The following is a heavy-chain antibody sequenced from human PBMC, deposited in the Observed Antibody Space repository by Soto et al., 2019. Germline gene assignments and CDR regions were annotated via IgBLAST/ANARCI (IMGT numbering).Heavy chain of an antibody. V-gene: IGHV4-31*03. CDR2: IYYSGST. D-gene: IGHD5-12*01. CDR1: GGSISSGGYY. J-gene: IGHJ5*02. Sequence: SETLSLTCTVSGGSISSGGYYWSWIRQHPGKGLEWIGYIYYSGSTYYNPSLKSRVTISVDTSKNQFSLKLSSVTAADTAVYYCARDRSGGYSGYGGGWFDPWGQGTLVTVSS. CDR3: ARDRSGGYSGYGGGWFDP.